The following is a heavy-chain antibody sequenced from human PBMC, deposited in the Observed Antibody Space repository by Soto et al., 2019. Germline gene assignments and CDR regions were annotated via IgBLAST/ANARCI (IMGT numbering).Heavy chain of an antibody. CDR2: ISSSSSYI. CDR3: ARVSPIGYVYGDYVS. CDR1: GFTFSSYS. Sequence: EVQLVESGGGLVKPGGSLRLSCAASGFTFSSYSMNWVRQAPGKGLEWVSSISSSSSYIYYADSVKGRFTISRDNAKNSLYLQMNSLRAEDTAVYYCARVSPIGYVYGDYVSWGQGTLVTVSS. V-gene: IGHV3-21*01. D-gene: IGHD4-17*01. J-gene: IGHJ4*02.